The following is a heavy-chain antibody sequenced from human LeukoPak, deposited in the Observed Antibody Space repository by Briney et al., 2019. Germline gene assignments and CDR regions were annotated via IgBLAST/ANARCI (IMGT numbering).Heavy chain of an antibody. CDR1: GFTFSDYY. D-gene: IGHD3-22*01. CDR2: ISSSGTTI. CDR3: ARDRRDFDTSGDFEY. Sequence: GGSLSLSSAASGFTFSDYYMSWIRQAPGKGLEWVSYISSSGTTIYYADSVKGRFTISRDNAKNSLYLQMNSLRAEDTAIYYCARDRRDFDTSGDFEYWGKGTLVTVSS. V-gene: IGHV3-11*01. J-gene: IGHJ4*02.